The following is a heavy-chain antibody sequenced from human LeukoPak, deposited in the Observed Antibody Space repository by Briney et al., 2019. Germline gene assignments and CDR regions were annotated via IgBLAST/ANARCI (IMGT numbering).Heavy chain of an antibody. D-gene: IGHD6-13*01. CDR2: ISSSSTYI. V-gene: IGHV3-21*01. CDR1: GFTFSSYS. CDR3: ARGVGSSWYEDWFDP. J-gene: IGHJ5*02. Sequence: GGSLRLSCAASGFTFSSYSMNWVRQAPGKGLEWVSSISSSSTYIYYADSVNGRFTISRDNAKNSLYLQMNSLRAEDTAVYYCARGVGSSWYEDWFDPWGQGTLVTVSS.